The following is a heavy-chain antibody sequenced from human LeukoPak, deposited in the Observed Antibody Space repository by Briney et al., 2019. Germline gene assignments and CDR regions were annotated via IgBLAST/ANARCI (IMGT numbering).Heavy chain of an antibody. D-gene: IGHD6-13*01. Sequence: PSETLSLTCTVSGGSITSYYWSWIRQPPGKGLEWIGYIYYSGSTNYNPSLKSRVTISVDTSKNQFSLKLSSVTAADTAVYYCARGFAGQLVRYYYYYMDVWGKGTTVTVSS. V-gene: IGHV4-59*01. CDR2: IYYSGST. CDR3: ARGFAGQLVRYYYYYMDV. J-gene: IGHJ6*03. CDR1: GGSITSYY.